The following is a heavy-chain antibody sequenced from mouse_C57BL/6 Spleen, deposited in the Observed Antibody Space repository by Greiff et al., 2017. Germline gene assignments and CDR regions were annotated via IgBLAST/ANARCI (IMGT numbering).Heavy chain of an antibody. CDR3: ASGTAQATGYAMDY. D-gene: IGHD3-2*02. CDR1: GYTFTSYW. V-gene: IGHV1-55*01. CDR2: IYPGSGST. J-gene: IGHJ4*01. Sequence: QVQLQQSGAELVKPGASVKMSCKASGYTFTSYWITWVKQRPGQGLEWIGDIYPGSGSTNYNEKFKSKATLTVDTSSSTAYMQLSSLTSEDSAVYYCASGTAQATGYAMDYWGQGTSVTVSS.